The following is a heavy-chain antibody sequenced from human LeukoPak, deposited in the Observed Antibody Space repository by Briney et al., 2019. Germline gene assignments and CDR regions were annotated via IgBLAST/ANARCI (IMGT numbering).Heavy chain of an antibody. CDR1: GFTFSDYY. Sequence: GESLRLSCAASGFTFSDYYMSWIRQAPGKGLEWVSYISSSGSTIYYADSVKGRFTISRDNAKNSLYLQMNSLRAEDTAVYYCARDLQNNYDSSGYYFDYWGQGTLVTVSS. D-gene: IGHD3-22*01. CDR2: ISSSGSTI. J-gene: IGHJ4*02. CDR3: ARDLQNNYDSSGYYFDY. V-gene: IGHV3-11*04.